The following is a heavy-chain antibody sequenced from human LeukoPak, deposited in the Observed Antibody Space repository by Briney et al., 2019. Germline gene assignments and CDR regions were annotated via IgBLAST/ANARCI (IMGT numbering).Heavy chain of an antibody. CDR2: IRRKSDGGTR. J-gene: IGHJ4*02. D-gene: IGHD3-22*01. CDR1: GFIFTNAW. V-gene: IGHV3-15*01. Sequence: PGGSLRLSCAASGFIFTNAWMNWVRQAPGKGLEWVGRIRRKSDGGTRDYAAPVKGRFTISRDDSKTTLYLQMNSLKTEDTAVYYCTTVNLLYGSHYYDTSGTFEYWGQGTLVTVSS. CDR3: TTVNLLYGSHYYDTSGTFEY.